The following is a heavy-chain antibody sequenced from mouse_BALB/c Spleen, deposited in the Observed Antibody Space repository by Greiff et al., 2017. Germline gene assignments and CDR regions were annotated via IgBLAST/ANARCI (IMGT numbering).Heavy chain of an antibody. J-gene: IGHJ3*01. CDR1: GFTFTDTY. D-gene: IGHD1-2*01. CDR3: ARPQLLRLRGFAY. Sequence: VQLQQSGAELVKPGASVKLSCTASGFTFTDTYMHWVKQRPEQGLEWIGRIDPANGNTKYDPKFQGKATITADTSSNTAYLQLNSLTSEDTAVYYCARPQLLRLRGFAYWGQGTLVTVSA. V-gene: IGHV14-3*02. CDR2: IDPANGNT.